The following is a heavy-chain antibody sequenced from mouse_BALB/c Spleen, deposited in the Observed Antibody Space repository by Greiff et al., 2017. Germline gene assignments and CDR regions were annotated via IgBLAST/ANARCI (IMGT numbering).Heavy chain of an antibody. CDR1: GYAFTSYN. J-gene: IGHJ4*01. CDR3: TKGHRYEGAMDY. V-gene: IGHV1S135*01. D-gene: IGHD2-14*01. CDR2: IDPYNGGT. Sequence: EVQLQQSGPELVKPGASVKVSCKASGYAFTSYNMYWVKQSHGKSLEWIGYIDPYNGGTSYNQKFKGKATLTVDKSSSTAYMQLSSLTSEDSAVYYCTKGHRYEGAMDYWGQGTSVTVSS.